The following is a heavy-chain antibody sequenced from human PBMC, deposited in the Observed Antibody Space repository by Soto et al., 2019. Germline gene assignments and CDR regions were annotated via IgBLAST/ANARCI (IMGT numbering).Heavy chain of an antibody. J-gene: IGHJ4*02. CDR2: ISSNGGST. CDR1: GFTFSSYA. Sequence: GGSLRLSCSASGFTFSSYAMHWVRQAPGKGLEYVSAISSNGGSTYYADSVKGRFTISRDNSKNTLYLQMSSLRAEDTAVYYCVKEASDSSGYYRGRHFDYWGQGTLVTVSS. V-gene: IGHV3-64D*08. D-gene: IGHD3-22*01. CDR3: VKEASDSSGYYRGRHFDY.